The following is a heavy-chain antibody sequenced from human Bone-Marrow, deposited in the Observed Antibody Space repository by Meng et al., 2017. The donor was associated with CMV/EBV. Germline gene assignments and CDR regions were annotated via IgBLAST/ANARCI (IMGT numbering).Heavy chain of an antibody. D-gene: IGHD3-10*01. J-gene: IGHJ6*02. V-gene: IGHV4-59*01. CDR1: GGSISSYY. Sequence: SETLSLTCTVSGGSISSYYWTWIRQPPGKGLEWIGNIYYSGSTNYNSSLKSRVTISVDTSKNQFSLQLSSVTAADTAVYYCARELSWFGEFGLAVWGQGNTVNFAS. CDR3: ARELSWFGEFGLAV. CDR2: IYYSGST.